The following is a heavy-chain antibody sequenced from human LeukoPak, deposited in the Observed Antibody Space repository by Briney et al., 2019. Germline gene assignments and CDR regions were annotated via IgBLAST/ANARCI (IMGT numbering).Heavy chain of an antibody. V-gene: IGHV3-23*01. D-gene: IGHD3-9*01. CDR3: AKRGVVIRVILIGFHKEAYYFDS. Sequence: GGSLRLSCAVSGITLSNYGMSWVRQAPGKGLEWVAGISGSGGGTNYADSVKGRFTNSRDNPKNTLYLQMNSLGAEDTAVYFCAKRGVVIRVILIGFHKEAYYFDSWGQGALVTVSS. CDR2: ISGSGGGT. J-gene: IGHJ4*02. CDR1: GITLSNYG.